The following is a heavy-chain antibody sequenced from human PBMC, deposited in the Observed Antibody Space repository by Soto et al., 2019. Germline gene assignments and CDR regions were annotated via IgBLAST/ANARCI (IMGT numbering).Heavy chain of an antibody. J-gene: IGHJ6*02. CDR1: GYTFTSYG. V-gene: IGHV1-18*04. CDR3: ARDTNDISLIVVVDYGMDV. D-gene: IGHD3-22*01. Sequence: QVPLVQSGAEVKKPGASMKVSCKASGYTFTSYGISWVRQAPGQGLEWMGWISAYNGNTYYAQKVQGRVTMTTDTSTSTAYMELRSLRSDDTAVYYCARDTNDISLIVVVDYGMDVWGQGTTVTVSS. CDR2: ISAYNGNT.